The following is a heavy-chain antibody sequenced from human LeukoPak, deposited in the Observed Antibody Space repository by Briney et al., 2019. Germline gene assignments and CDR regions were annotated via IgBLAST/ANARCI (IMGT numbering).Heavy chain of an antibody. D-gene: IGHD3-10*02. CDR1: GYTFTSYY. CDR3: AREAPMVGDSFDI. V-gene: IGHV1-46*01. CDR2: INPSGGST. J-gene: IGHJ3*02. Sequence: ASVKVSCKASGYTFTSYYMHWVRQAPGQGLEWMGIINPSGGSTSYAQKFQGRVTMTRDTSTSTVYMELNTLTSDDTAVYYCAREAPMVGDSFDIWGHGTMVTVSS.